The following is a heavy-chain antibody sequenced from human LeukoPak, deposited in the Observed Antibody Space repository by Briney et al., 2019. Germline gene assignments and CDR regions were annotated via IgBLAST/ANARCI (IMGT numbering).Heavy chain of an antibody. CDR3: AKDRSSSTSCSNY. V-gene: IGHV3-23*01. J-gene: IGHJ4*02. D-gene: IGHD2-2*01. Sequence: PGGSLRLSCAASGFNFSNYAMTCVRQAPGKGLEWVSGVTGSSSNTYYADSVKGRFTISRDNSKNMLYLEMNSLRVEDTAIYYCAKDRSSSTSCSNYWGRGTLVTVSS. CDR1: GFNFSNYA. CDR2: VTGSSSNT.